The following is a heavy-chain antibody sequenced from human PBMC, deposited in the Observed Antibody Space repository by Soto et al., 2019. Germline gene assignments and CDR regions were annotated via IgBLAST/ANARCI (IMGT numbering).Heavy chain of an antibody. CDR1: GNTFTSYD. D-gene: IGHD3-10*01. Sequence: ASVKVCCKASGNTFTSYDINWVRQATGHGLEWMGWINPNSGYIGYAQKFQGRVTMTRDTAIRTAYMELSSLRSEDTDVYYCARDRGGSITMHVLEARPDDAFDVWGQGTMVTVSS. CDR3: ARDRGGSITMHVLEARPDDAFDV. J-gene: IGHJ3*01. CDR2: INPNSGYI. V-gene: IGHV1-8*01.